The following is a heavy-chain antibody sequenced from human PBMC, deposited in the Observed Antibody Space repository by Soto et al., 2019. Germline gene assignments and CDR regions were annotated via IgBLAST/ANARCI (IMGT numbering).Heavy chain of an antibody. CDR3: AKDLTYYDILTGYDAFDI. CDR2: ISGSGGST. D-gene: IGHD3-9*01. CDR1: GGSISSSSYY. V-gene: IGHV3-23*01. Sequence: ETLSLTCTVSGGSISSSSYYWGWIRQPPGKGLEWVSAISGSGGSTYYADSVKGRFTISRDNSKNTLYLQMNSLRAEDTAVYYCAKDLTYYDILTGYDAFDIWGQGTMVTIS. J-gene: IGHJ3*02.